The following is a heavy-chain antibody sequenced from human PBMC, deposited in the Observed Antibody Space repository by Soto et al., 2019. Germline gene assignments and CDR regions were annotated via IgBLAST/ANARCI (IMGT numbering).Heavy chain of an antibody. CDR2: IFYSGST. J-gene: IGHJ4*02. V-gene: IGHV4-39*01. CDR1: GGSISSSSYY. D-gene: IGHD3-10*01. CDR3: ARPGNYGSGSYLYYLDY. Sequence: QLQLQESGPGLVKPSETLSLTCTVSGGSISSSSYYWGWIRQPPGKGLEWIGSIFYSGSTYYNPSLQSRVTISVDTSKNHFSLKLSSVTAADTAVYYCARPGNYGSGSYLYYLDYWGQGTLVTVSS.